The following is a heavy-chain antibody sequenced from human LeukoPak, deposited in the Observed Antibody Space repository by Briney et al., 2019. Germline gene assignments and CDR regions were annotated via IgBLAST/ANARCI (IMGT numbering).Heavy chain of an antibody. Sequence: TPSETLSLTCAVYGGSFSGYYWSWIRQPPGKGLEWIGEINRSGSTNYNPSLKSRVTISVDTSKNQFSLKLSSVTAADTAVYYCARENRSRLWFGEGVIAFDIWGQGTMVTVSS. V-gene: IGHV4-34*01. CDR1: GGSFSGYY. CDR3: ARENRSRLWFGEGVIAFDI. D-gene: IGHD3-10*01. CDR2: INRSGST. J-gene: IGHJ3*02.